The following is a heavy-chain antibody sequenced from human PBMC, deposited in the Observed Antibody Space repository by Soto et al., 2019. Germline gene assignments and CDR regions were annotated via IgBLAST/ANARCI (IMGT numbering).Heavy chain of an antibody. CDR1: GFTFSSYV. D-gene: IGHD4-4*01. J-gene: IGHJ4*02. CDR2: IGGSGGGT. Sequence: GSLRLSCAASGFTFSSYVMIWVRQAPGKGLEWVSGIGGSGGGTYYADSVKGRFTISRDNSKNTLYLQMNSLRAEDTAIYYCAKDATPTTVTTPYFDYWGQGTLVTVSS. V-gene: IGHV3-23*01. CDR3: AKDATPTTVTTPYFDY.